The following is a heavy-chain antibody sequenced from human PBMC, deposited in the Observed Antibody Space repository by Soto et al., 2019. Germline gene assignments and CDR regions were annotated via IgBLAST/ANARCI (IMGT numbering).Heavy chain of an antibody. V-gene: IGHV3-33*01. Sequence: QVQVVESGGGVVQPGRSLRLSCVASGFTFSNFGMHWVRQAPGKGLEWVAVIWHDGKNKYYADSAEGRFTVSRDNSKNTLYLQMDSPTAEDTAVYYCARDPGQDEAMDYWGQGTLVTVSS. CDR1: GFTFSNFG. CDR3: ARDPGQDEAMDY. J-gene: IGHJ4*02. CDR2: IWHDGKNK.